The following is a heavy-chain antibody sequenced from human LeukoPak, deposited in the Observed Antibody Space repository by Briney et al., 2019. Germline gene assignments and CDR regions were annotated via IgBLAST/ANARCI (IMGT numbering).Heavy chain of an antibody. Sequence: GESLKISCKGSGYSFTSYWIGWVRQMPGKGLEWLGIIYPGDSDTRYSPSFQGQVTISADKSISTAYLQWSSLKASDSAMYYCARDLGYCSTTSCYSYNDYWGQGTLVTVSS. CDR1: GYSFTSYW. J-gene: IGHJ4*02. V-gene: IGHV5-51*01. CDR3: ARDLGYCSTTSCYSYNDY. CDR2: IYPGDSDT. D-gene: IGHD2-2*02.